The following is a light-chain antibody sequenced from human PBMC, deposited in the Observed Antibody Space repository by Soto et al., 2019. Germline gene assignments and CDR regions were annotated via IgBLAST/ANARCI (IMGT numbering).Light chain of an antibody. Sequence: QSLLTQPPSLSSAPGQRLTLSCTGSSSNIGAGYDVHWYQQLPGAAPKVVIYGNTNRPSGVPDRFSGSKSGPSASLVITGLQAEDEADYYCLSYDKSLSGYVFGAGTKVTAL. CDR1: SSNIGAGYD. CDR3: LSYDKSLSGYV. V-gene: IGLV1-40*01. J-gene: IGLJ1*01. CDR2: GNT.